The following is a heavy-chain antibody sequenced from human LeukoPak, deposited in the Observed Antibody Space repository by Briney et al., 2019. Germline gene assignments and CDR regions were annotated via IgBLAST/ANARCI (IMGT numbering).Heavy chain of an antibody. V-gene: IGHV4-30-2*01. Sequence: SETLSLTCTVSGGSISSGGYYWSWIRQPPGKGLEWIRYIYHSGSTYYNPSLKSRVTISVDRSKNQFSLKLSSVTAADTAVYYCARETGVELEDPGAFDIWGQGTMVTVSS. D-gene: IGHD1-1*01. CDR3: ARETGVELEDPGAFDI. J-gene: IGHJ3*02. CDR2: IYHSGST. CDR1: GGSISSGGYY.